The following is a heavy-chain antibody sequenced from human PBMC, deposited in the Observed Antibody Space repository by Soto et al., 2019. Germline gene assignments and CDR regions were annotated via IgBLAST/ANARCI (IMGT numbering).Heavy chain of an antibody. CDR2: VSYDGNDK. Sequence: QVQLVESGGGVIQPGTSLSLSCGSSGFTFRSFGMYWVRQAPGKGLEGVAVVSYDGNDKYYADSVKGRFTVSRDNAKNMLYLQMNSLRGEDTAVYYCAKDVGQQLVLNYGMDVWGQGTTVSVSS. V-gene: IGHV3-30*18. CDR1: GFTFRSFG. D-gene: IGHD6-13*01. CDR3: AKDVGQQLVLNYGMDV. J-gene: IGHJ6*02.